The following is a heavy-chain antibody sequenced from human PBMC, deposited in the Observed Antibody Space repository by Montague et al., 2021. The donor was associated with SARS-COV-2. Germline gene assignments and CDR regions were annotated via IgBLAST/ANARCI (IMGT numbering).Heavy chain of an antibody. CDR2: LDDRGGA. CDR1: GGPLSGVY. V-gene: IGHV4-34*01. CDR3: ARELVRVTAFDT. J-gene: IGHJ4*02. Sequence: SETLSLTCAVSGGPLSGVYWSWIRKAPGKGPEWIAELDDRGGATYNPFLKSRISVSVETSRHEFSLIMMSVTATDTATYYRARELVRVTAFDTWGQGTLVILSS. D-gene: IGHD2-21*01.